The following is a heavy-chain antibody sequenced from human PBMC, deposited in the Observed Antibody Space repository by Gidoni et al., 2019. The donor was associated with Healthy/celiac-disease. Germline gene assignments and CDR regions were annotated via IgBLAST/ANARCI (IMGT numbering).Heavy chain of an antibody. Sequence: QVQLQPWGAGLLKPSEPLSLTCAAYGGSFSGYYWSWIRQPPGKGLEWIGEINHSGSTNYNPSLKSRVTISVDTSKNQFSLKLSSVTAADTAVYYCARGRGNQYYFDYWGQGTLVTVSS. V-gene: IGHV4-34*01. CDR1: GGSFSGYY. CDR2: INHSGST. J-gene: IGHJ4*02. CDR3: ARGRGNQYYFDY. D-gene: IGHD3-16*01.